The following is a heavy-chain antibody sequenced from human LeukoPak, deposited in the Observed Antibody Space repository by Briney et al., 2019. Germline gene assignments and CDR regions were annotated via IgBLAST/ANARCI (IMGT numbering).Heavy chain of an antibody. CDR3: AHTGSPHGEDWFDP. CDR2: ISRDDDK. V-gene: IGHV2-5*02. Sequence: SGPTLVKPTQTLTLTCTFSGFSLNTSGAGVGWIRQPPGKALEWLALISRDDDKRYTPSLKNRLTITKDTAKNQVVLRMTNMDPVDAATYYCAHTGSPHGEDWFDPWGQGILVTVSS. D-gene: IGHD3-10*01. J-gene: IGHJ5*02. CDR1: GFSLNTSGAG.